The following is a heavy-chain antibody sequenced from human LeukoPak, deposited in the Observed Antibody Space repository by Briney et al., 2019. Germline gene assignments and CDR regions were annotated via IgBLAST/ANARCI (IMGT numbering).Heavy chain of an antibody. CDR1: GFTFSSYA. J-gene: IGHJ4*02. CDR3: ARSYDSSGYPFHFDY. CDR2: ISYDGSNK. D-gene: IGHD3-22*01. V-gene: IGHV3-30-3*01. Sequence: PGRSLRLSCAASGFTFSSYAMHWVRQAPGKGLEWVAVISYDGSNKYYADSVKGRFTISRDNSKNTLYLQMNSLRAEDTAVYYCARSYDSSGYPFHFDYWGQGTLVTVSS.